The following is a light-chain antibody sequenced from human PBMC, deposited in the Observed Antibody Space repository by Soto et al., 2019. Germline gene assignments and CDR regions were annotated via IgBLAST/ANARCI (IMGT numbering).Light chain of an antibody. J-gene: IGKJ5*01. CDR3: QQSINWPPD. Sequence: EIVLTQSPATLSLSPGERATLSCRASQSVSNYLAWYQQKPGQAPRLLIYDVSYRATGIPARFSGSGSGTVFPLTISSLEPEDFAVYSCQQSINWPPDFGQGTRLEIK. CDR2: DVS. V-gene: IGKV3-11*01. CDR1: QSVSNY.